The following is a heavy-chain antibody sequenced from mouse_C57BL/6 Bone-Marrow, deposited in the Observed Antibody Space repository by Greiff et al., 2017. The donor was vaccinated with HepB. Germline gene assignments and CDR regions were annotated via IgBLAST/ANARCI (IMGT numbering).Heavy chain of an antibody. CDR2: IRNKANGYTT. Sequence: DVQLVESGGGLVQPGGSLSLSCAASGFTFTDYYMSWVRQPPGKALEWLGFIRNKANGYTTEYSASVKGRFTISRDNSQSILYLQMNALRAEDSATYYCARSPSYYGSSYGYFDVWGTGTTVTVSS. V-gene: IGHV7-3*01. J-gene: IGHJ1*03. CDR1: GFTFTDYY. D-gene: IGHD1-1*01. CDR3: ARSPSYYGSSYGYFDV.